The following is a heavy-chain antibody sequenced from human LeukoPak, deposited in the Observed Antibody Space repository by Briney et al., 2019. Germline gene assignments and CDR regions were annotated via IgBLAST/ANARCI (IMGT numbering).Heavy chain of an antibody. CDR1: SGSTNGYY. J-gene: IGHJ5*02. D-gene: IGHD5-12*01. Sequence: SETLSLTCTVSSGSTNGYYWSWIRQPPGKRLEWIGYVAYSGATNYNLSFKSRVTISLDTSKTQFSLKLSSVTAAGTAFYYCARTVSGYYFDAWGPGTLVTVSS. CDR2: VAYSGAT. V-gene: IGHV4-59*01. CDR3: ARTVSGYYFDA.